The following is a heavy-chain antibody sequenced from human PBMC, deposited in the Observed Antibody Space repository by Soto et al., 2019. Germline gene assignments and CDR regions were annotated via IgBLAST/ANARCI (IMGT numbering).Heavy chain of an antibody. CDR2: INSGNGNT. J-gene: IGHJ4*02. V-gene: IGHV1-3*01. CDR1: GYTFNGYA. CDR3: ARAVAVPADFDY. D-gene: IGHD6-19*01. Sequence: ASVKVSCKASGYTFNGYAMHWVRQAPGQRLEWMGWINSGNGNTKYSQKFQGRVTITRDTSASTAYMELSSLRSEDTAVYYCARAVAVPADFDYWGQGTLVTVSS.